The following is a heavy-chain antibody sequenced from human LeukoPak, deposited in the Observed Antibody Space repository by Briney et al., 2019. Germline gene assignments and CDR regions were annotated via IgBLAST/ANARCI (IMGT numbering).Heavy chain of an antibody. D-gene: IGHD4-17*01. V-gene: IGHV3-21*01. CDR1: GFTFSSYS. Sequence: GGSLRLSCAASGFTFSSYSMNWVRQAPGKGLEWVSSISSSSSYIYYADSVKGRFTISRDNAENSLYLQMNSLRAEDTAVYYCAMPTETTAYYYYYGMDVWGQGTTVTVSS. CDR3: AMPTETTAYYYYYGMDV. J-gene: IGHJ6*02. CDR2: ISSSSSYI.